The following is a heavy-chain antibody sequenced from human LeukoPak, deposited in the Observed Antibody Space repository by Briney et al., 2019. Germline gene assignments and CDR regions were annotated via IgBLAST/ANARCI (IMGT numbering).Heavy chain of an antibody. J-gene: IGHJ5*02. CDR1: GGSISSYY. D-gene: IGHD2-21*02. CDR2: IYTSGST. Sequence: KPSETLSLTCTVSGGSISSYYWSWIRQPPGKGLEWIGRIYTSGSTNYNPSLKSRVTISVDESKNQFSLKLSSVTAADTAVYYCAREYCGGDCHSGLYDWFDPWGQGTLVTVS. V-gene: IGHV4-4*07. CDR3: AREYCGGDCHSGLYDWFDP.